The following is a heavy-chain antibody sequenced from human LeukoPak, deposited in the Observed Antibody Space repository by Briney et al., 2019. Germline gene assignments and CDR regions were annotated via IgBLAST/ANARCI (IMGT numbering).Heavy chain of an antibody. J-gene: IGHJ5*02. Sequence: GRSLRLSCEASGFTFSTYCMHWVRQAPGKGLEWVAVIWYDGSKRNYTDSVKGRFTISSENSKNTLYLQMNSLRAEDTAVYYCARVNSYRGWFDPWGQGTLVTVSS. D-gene: IGHD1-26*01. CDR3: ARVNSYRGWFDP. CDR1: GFTFSTYC. CDR2: IWYDGSKR. V-gene: IGHV3-33*01.